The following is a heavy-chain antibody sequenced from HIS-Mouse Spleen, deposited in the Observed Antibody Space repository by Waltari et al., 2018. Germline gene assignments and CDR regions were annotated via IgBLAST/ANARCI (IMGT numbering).Heavy chain of an antibody. CDR1: GCSISSSSYY. CDR2: IYYREST. J-gene: IGHJ2*01. D-gene: IGHD6-13*01. V-gene: IGHV4-39*07. CDR3: AREIPYSSSWYDWYFDL. Sequence: QLQLQESGPGLVKPSETLSLTCTVSGCSISSSSYYWGWIRQPPGKGLEWIGSIYYRESTYYNPSLKSRVTISVDTSKNQFSLKLSSVTAADTAVYYCAREIPYSSSWYDWYFDLWGRGTLVTVSS.